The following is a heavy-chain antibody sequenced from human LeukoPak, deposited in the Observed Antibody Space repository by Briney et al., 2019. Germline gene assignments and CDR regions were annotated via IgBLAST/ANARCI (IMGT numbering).Heavy chain of an antibody. J-gene: IGHJ5*02. Sequence: SETLSLTCTVSGGSISSGGYYWSWIRQPPGKGLECIGSIYYSGSTYYNPSLKSRVTISVDTSKNQFSLKLSSVTAADTAVYYCARDKSGSYSWFDPWGQGTLVTVSS. CDR3: ARDKSGSYSWFDP. V-gene: IGHV4-39*07. CDR1: GGSISSGGYY. CDR2: IYYSGST. D-gene: IGHD1-26*01.